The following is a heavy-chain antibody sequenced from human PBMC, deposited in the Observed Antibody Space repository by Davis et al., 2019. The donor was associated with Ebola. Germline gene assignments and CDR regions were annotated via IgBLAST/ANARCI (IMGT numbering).Heavy chain of an antibody. V-gene: IGHV1-2*04. CDR3: TRETWHFGS. J-gene: IGHJ4*02. CDR1: GYTFSAYF. Sequence: ASVKVSCKASGYTFSAYFLHWVRQAPGQGLEWVGCIYPKTGATTYVQRFQGWVTLTSDTSTNTAYMELSRLTSDDTAVYYCTRETWHFGSWGQGTLVTVSS. CDR2: IYPKTGAT.